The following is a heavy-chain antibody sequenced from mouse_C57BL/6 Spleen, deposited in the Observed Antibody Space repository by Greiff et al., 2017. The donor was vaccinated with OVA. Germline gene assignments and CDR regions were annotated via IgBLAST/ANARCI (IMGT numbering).Heavy chain of an antibody. J-gene: IGHJ3*01. V-gene: IGHV1-52*01. D-gene: IGHD2-4*01. Sequence: VQLQQPVAELVRPGSSVKLSCKASGYTFTSYWMHWVKQRPIQGLEWIGNIDPSDSETHYNQKFKDKATLTVDKSSSTAYMQLSSLTSEDSAVYYCARDGDYEGFAYWGQGTLVTVSA. CDR1: GYTFTSYW. CDR2: IDPSDSET. CDR3: ARDGDYEGFAY.